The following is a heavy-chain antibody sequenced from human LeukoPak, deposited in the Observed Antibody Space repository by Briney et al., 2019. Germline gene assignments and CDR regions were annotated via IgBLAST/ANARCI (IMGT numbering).Heavy chain of an antibody. CDR2: IYSSGTT. CDR1: GGSINNYY. J-gene: IGHJ4*02. Sequence: PAETLSLTCTVSGGSINNYYWSWIRQPAGKGLEWIGRIYSSGTTNYNPSLKSRVTLSVDNSKNQFSLKLSSVTAADTAVYYCARDFYYYDTSGYYPPFEYWGQGTLVTVSS. CDR3: ARDFYYYDTSGYYPPFEY. V-gene: IGHV4-4*07. D-gene: IGHD3-22*01.